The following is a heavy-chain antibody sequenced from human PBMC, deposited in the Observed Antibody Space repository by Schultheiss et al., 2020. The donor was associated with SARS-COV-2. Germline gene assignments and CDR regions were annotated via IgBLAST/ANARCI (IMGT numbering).Heavy chain of an antibody. J-gene: IGHJ6*02. CDR3: ARGIAVAYYYYGMDV. CDR2: ISYDGSNK. CDR1: GFTFSSYA. Sequence: GGSLRLSCAASGFTFSSYAMHWVRQAPGKGLEWVAVISYDGSNKYYADSVKDRFTISRDNSKNTLYLQMNSLRAEDTAVYYCARGIAVAYYYYGMDVWGQGTTVTVSS. D-gene: IGHD6-19*01. V-gene: IGHV3-30-3*01.